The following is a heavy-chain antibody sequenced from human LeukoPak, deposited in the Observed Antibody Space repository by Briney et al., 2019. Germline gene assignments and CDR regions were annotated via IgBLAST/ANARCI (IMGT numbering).Heavy chain of an antibody. CDR1: GFTLSSYA. CDR3: AYSHSPGDCGSYRPYDY. Sequence: PGGSLRLSCAASGFTLSSYAMSWVRQAPGKGLEWVSGITTTGGRVYYADSVKGRSTISRDNSKNTLYLQMNSLRAEDTAVYYCAYSHSPGDCGSYRPYDYWGQGTLVIVSS. J-gene: IGHJ4*02. V-gene: IGHV3-23*01. CDR2: ITTTGGRV. D-gene: IGHD3-16*02.